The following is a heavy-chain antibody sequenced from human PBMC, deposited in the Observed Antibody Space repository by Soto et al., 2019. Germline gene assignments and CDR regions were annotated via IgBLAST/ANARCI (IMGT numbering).Heavy chain of an antibody. D-gene: IGHD5-18*01. CDR1: GGYISSSSYY. CDR2: IYYSGST. J-gene: IGHJ6*02. V-gene: IGHV4-39*01. Sequence: SETLSLTCTVSGGYISSSSYYWGWIRQPPGKGLEWIGSIYYSGSTYYNPSLKSRVTISVDTSKDQFSLKLSSVTAADTAVYYCACIFSGGYGYGFYYYGMDVWGQGTTVTVSS. CDR3: ACIFSGGYGYGFYYYGMDV.